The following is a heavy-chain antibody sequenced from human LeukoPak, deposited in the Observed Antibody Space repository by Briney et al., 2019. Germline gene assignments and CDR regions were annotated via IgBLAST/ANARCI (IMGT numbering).Heavy chain of an antibody. J-gene: IGHJ4*02. Sequence: GGSLRLSCAASGFTFSSYAMSWVRHAPGKGLEWVSAISGSGGSTYYADSVKGRFTISRDNSKNTLYLQMNSLRAEDTAVYYCAKTKNVLRYFDWLSDPLYYFDYWGQGTLVTVSS. CDR1: GFTFSSYA. D-gene: IGHD3-9*01. CDR3: AKTKNVLRYFDWLSDPLYYFDY. CDR2: ISGSGGST. V-gene: IGHV3-23*01.